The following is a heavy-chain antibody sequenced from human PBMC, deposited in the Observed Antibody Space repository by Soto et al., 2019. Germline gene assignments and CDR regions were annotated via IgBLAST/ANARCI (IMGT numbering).Heavy chain of an antibody. J-gene: IGHJ3*02. CDR1: GFTFGDYA. V-gene: IGHV3-49*03. Sequence: GGSLRLSCTASGFTFGDYAMSWFRQAPGKGLEWVGFIRSKAYGGTTEYAASVKGRFTISRDDSKSIAYLQMNSLKTEDTAVYYCTRDNDFWSGYYTPTTDAFDIWGQGTMVTVSS. D-gene: IGHD3-3*01. CDR2: IRSKAYGGTT. CDR3: TRDNDFWSGYYTPTTDAFDI.